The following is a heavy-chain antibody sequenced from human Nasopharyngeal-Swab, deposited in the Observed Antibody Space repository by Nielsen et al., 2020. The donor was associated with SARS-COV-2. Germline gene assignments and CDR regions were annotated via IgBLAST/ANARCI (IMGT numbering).Heavy chain of an antibody. Sequence: VRQAPGKGLEWVANIKEDGSEKNYVDSVEGRFAISRDNAKNSLYLQMNSLRADDTAVYYCARKENFDGGKGNYYYYGMDVWGQGTTVTVSS. V-gene: IGHV3-7*01. CDR3: ARKENFDGGKGNYYYYGMDV. CDR2: IKEDGSEK. D-gene: IGHD4-23*01. J-gene: IGHJ6*02.